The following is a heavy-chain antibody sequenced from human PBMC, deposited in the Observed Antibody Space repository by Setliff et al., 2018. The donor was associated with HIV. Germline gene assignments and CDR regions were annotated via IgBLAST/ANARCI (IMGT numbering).Heavy chain of an antibody. CDR3: AGRPYYYGSGSYVYYGMDV. D-gene: IGHD3-10*01. V-gene: IGHV4-38-2*01. J-gene: IGHJ6*02. CDR1: GYSISSGYH. Sequence: PSETLSLTCAVSGYSISSGYHWGWIRQPPGKGLEWIGSIYHSGSTYYNPSLKSRVTISVDTSKNQFSLKLSSVTAADTAVYYCAGRPYYYGSGSYVYYGMDVWGQGTTVT. CDR2: IYHSGST.